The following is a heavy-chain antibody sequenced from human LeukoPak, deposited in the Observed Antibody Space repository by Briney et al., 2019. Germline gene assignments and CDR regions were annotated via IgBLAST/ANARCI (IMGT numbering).Heavy chain of an antibody. CDR2: IYYSGVT. V-gene: IGHV4-39*01. Sequence: SETLSLTCTLSGDSLTSNNYFWGWIRQSPGKGLEWLGSIYYSGVTYYGPSFKSRLTISLDTSNNKFSLRLCSVVAADTAVYYCARRYFCAGGCLCLDYWGQGLLVTVSS. CDR3: ARRYFCAGGCLCLDY. J-gene: IGHJ4*02. D-gene: IGHD3/OR15-3a*01. CDR1: GDSLTSNNYF.